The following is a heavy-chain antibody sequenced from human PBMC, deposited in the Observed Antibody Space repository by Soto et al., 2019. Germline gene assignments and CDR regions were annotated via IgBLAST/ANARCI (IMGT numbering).Heavy chain of an antibody. Sequence: QEQLVESGGGLVKPGGSLRLSCAASGFSFSDYYMTWIRQAPGKGLEWVSFISSSGDTMYYADSVKGRFTLSRDNAKNSLYLQMNSLRAEDPAVYYCARAGLLGLSGIDSWGQGTLGTVSS. V-gene: IGHV3-11*01. CDR2: ISSSGDTM. D-gene: IGHD1-26*01. CDR1: GFSFSDYY. J-gene: IGHJ4*02. CDR3: ARAGLLGLSGIDS.